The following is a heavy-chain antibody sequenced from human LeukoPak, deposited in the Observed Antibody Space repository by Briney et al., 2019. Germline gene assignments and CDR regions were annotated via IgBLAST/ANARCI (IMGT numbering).Heavy chain of an antibody. V-gene: IGHV3-73*01. CDR1: GFTFSGSA. CDR3: ARDGSVLRFLEWLFFLDY. CDR2: IRSKANSYAT. Sequence: GGSLRLSCAASGFTFSGSAMHWVRQASGKGLEWVGRIRSKANSYATAYAASVKGRFTISRDDSKNTAYLQMNSLRSEDTAVYFCARDGSVLRFLEWLFFLDYWGQGTLVTVSS. J-gene: IGHJ4*02. D-gene: IGHD3-3*01.